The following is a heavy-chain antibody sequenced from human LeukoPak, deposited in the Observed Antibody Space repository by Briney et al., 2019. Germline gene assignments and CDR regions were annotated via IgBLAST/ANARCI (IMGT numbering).Heavy chain of an antibody. J-gene: IGHJ6*02. V-gene: IGHV4-34*01. Sequence: SETLSLTCAVYGGSFSGYYWSWIRQPPGKGLEWIGEINHSGSTNYNPSLKSRVTISVDTSKYQFSLKLSSVTAADTAVYYCARVYCSGGSCYSAFYYYGMDVWGQGTTVTVSS. D-gene: IGHD2-15*01. CDR3: ARVYCSGGSCYSAFYYYGMDV. CDR1: GGSFSGYY. CDR2: INHSGST.